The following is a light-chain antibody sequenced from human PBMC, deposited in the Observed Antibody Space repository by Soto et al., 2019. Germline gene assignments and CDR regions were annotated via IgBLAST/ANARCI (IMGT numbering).Light chain of an antibody. CDR1: QSVVSNPNNKEY. J-gene: IGKJ4*01. CDR2: WAS. Sequence: DIAMTHSPDSLAVTVGERAAMNCRSSQSVVSNPNNKEYLAWYQQRPGQPPNLLIYWASTRDSGVPARFSGSGSGTDFTLTISSLQPEDVAAYYCQQYYNLPLTFGGGTKVDIK. V-gene: IGKV4-1*01. CDR3: QQYYNLPLT.